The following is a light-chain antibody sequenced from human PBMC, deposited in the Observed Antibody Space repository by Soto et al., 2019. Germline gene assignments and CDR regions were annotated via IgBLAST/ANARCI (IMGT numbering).Light chain of an antibody. V-gene: IGLV2-14*01. CDR1: STDVGGYNY. Sequence: QSVLAQPSSVSGSPGQSMTISCTGPSTDVGGYNYVSRYQRHPGHGPKLIIYEVSNRPSGVSARFSGSTSSTKASLIISNLEAEDESAYYGGSYTSADNPFVFGTGTKVTVL. CDR2: EVS. CDR3: GSYTSADNPFV. J-gene: IGLJ1*01.